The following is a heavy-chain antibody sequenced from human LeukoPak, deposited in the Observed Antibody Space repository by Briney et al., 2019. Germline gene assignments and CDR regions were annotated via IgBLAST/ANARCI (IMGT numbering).Heavy chain of an antibody. J-gene: IGHJ4*02. CDR1: GFIFGNFW. D-gene: IGHD6-19*01. CDR3: ARVRAGTVDY. CDR2: IKQDASAK. V-gene: IGHV3-7*03. Sequence: GGSLRLSCEGSGFIFGNFWMSWVRPAPGKGLEWVANIKQDASAKFYVASVKGLFTISRDNTKNALFLQRNSLAAVDTAVYYCARVRAGTVDYWGQGTRVIVSS.